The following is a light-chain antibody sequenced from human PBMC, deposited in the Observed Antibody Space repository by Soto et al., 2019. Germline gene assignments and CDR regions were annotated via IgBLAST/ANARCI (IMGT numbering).Light chain of an antibody. Sequence: DIQMTQSPSSVSASLGARVTITCRASQGISSWLAWYQQKPAEAPKLLIYSASSLQSGVPSRFSGSGSETDFTLTISSLQPEDSATYDCQQANNLPRTFGQGTKLEIK. CDR3: QQANNLPRT. J-gene: IGKJ2*01. CDR1: QGISSW. V-gene: IGKV1-12*01. CDR2: SAS.